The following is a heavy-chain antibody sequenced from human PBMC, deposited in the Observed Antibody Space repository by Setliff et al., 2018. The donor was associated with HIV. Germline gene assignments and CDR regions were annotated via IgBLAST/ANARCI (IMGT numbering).Heavy chain of an antibody. J-gene: IGHJ4*02. V-gene: IGHV3-49*04. D-gene: IGHD3-22*01. CDR1: GFTFGDYA. Sequence: PGGSLRLSCTASGFTFGDYAMSWVRQAPGKGLEWVGFIRSKAYGGTTEYAASVKDRFTVSRDDSKSIAYLQINSLKTEDTAVYYCAKDRYYDSSGFYWGDYFDYWGQGTLVTVSS. CDR3: AKDRYYDSSGFYWGDYFDY. CDR2: IRSKAYGGTT.